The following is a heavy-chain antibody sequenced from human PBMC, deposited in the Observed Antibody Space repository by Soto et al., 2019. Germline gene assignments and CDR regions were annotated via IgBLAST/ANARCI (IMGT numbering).Heavy chain of an antibody. J-gene: IGHJ4*02. Sequence: GGSLRLSCAASGFTFSSYAMSWVRQAPGKGREWFSAISGSGGSTYYSDSVKGRFTTSRDNSKNTLYLQMNILRAEDTAVYYCANQGAFGVVMYFDYWGQGTLVTVS. D-gene: IGHD3-3*01. CDR2: ISGSGGST. V-gene: IGHV3-23*01. CDR1: GFTFSSYA. CDR3: ANQGAFGVVMYFDY.